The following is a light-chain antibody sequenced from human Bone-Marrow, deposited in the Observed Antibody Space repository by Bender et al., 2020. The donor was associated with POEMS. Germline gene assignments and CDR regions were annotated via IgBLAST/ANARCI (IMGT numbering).Light chain of an antibody. CDR1: SSNIGAHA. CDR3: AVWDDSLKGWV. Sequence: VTISCSGGSSNIGAHAVNWYQHLPGTAPKLLIYSSHRRPSEVPDRFSGSRSGTSASLAISGLQSEDEADYYCAVWDDSLKGWVFGGGTKLTVL. V-gene: IGLV1-44*01. J-gene: IGLJ3*02. CDR2: SSH.